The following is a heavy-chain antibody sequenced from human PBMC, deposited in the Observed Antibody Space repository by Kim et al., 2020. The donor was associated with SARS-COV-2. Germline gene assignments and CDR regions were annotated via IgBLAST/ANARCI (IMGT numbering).Heavy chain of an antibody. D-gene: IGHD3-22*01. CDR3: TRVTRHTYYYDSSGYYYAGY. CDR2: IRSKAYGGTT. J-gene: IGHJ4*02. CDR1: GFTFGDYA. V-gene: IGHV3-49*04. Sequence: GGSLRLSCTASGFTFGDYAMSWVRQAPGKGLEWVGFIRSKAYGGTTEYAASVKGRFTISRDDSKSIAYLQMNSLKTEDTAVYYCTRVTRHTYYYDSSGYYYAGYWGQGTLVTVSS.